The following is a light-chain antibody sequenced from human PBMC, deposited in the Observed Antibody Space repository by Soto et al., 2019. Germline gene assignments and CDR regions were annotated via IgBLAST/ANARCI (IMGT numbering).Light chain of an antibody. CDR3: QQYNDSVPYT. J-gene: IGKJ2*01. Sequence: DVQLTQSPSTLSASVGDRVTITCRASQSISTWLACYQQKPGTAPKLLIYKGSTLESGVPSRFSGSRSGTEFTLTVSSLQPDDFATYYCQQYNDSVPYTFGQGTKLEIK. CDR2: KGS. CDR1: QSISTW. V-gene: IGKV1-5*03.